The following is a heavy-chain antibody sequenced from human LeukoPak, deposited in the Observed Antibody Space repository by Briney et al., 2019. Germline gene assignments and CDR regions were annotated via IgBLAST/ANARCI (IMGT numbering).Heavy chain of an antibody. CDR3: ARVLLPRDIAARSTYYYYMDV. CDR2: IYYSGST. V-gene: IGHV4-39*07. J-gene: IGHJ6*03. D-gene: IGHD6-6*01. CDR1: GGSISSSSYY. Sequence: SETLSLTCTVSGGSISSSSYYWGWIRQPPGKGLEWIGSIYYSGSTYYNPSLKSRVTISVDTSKNQFSLKLNSVTAADTAVYYCARVLLPRDIAARSTYYYYMDVWGKGTTVTVSS.